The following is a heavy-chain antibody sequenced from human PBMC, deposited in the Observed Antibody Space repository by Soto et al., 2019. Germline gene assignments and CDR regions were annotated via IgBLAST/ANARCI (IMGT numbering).Heavy chain of an antibody. V-gene: IGHV3-21*01. D-gene: IGHD2-8*01. J-gene: IGHJ6*02. Sequence: EVQLVESGGGLVKPGGSLRLSCVASGFTFSGYSINWVRQAPGKGLEWVSYISGPSIYIYYADSVKGRFTISRDNAKTAEYLQLNRLRTKDTAVYYFARGFRNGFNVWSQGTTVGVSS. CDR2: ISGPSIYI. CDR1: GFTFSGYS. CDR3: ARGFRNGFNV.